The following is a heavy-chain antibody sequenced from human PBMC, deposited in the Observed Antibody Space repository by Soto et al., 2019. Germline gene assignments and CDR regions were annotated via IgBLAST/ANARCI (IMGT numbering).Heavy chain of an antibody. V-gene: IGHV3-23*01. Sequence: EVQLLESGGGLVQPGGSLRLSCAASGFTFSSYAMSWVRQAPGKGLEWVSAISGSGGSTYYADSVKGRFTISRDNSKNTLYLQMTSLRAEDTAVYYCAKRGAGSYSSGPQDYWGQGTLVTVSS. J-gene: IGHJ4*02. CDR3: AKRGAGSYSSGPQDY. D-gene: IGHD6-19*01. CDR1: GFTFSSYA. CDR2: ISGSGGST.